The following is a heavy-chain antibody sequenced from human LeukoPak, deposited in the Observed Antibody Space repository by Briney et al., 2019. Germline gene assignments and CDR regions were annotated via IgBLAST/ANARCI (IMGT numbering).Heavy chain of an antibody. J-gene: IGHJ4*02. V-gene: IGHV3-23*01. CDR3: AKCYNSGMPGDY. CDR1: GFTFSSYA. Sequence: GGSLRLSCAASGFTFSSYAMSWVRQAPGKGLERVSVISGSGGTTYYADSVKGRFTISRDNSNNTLYLQMNSLRAEDTAVYYCAKCYNSGMPGDYWGQGTLVTVSA. D-gene: IGHD2-2*02. CDR2: ISGSGGTT.